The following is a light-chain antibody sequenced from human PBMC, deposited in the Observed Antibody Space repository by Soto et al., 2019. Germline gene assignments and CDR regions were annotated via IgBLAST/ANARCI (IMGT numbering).Light chain of an antibody. Sequence: EIVLTQSPGTLSLSPGERATPSCRASQSVSSDFLAWYQQKPGQAPRLLIYGASSRPTGIPDRFSGSGSGTDFTLSISRLEPEDFAVYYCQQYGSSRTFGQGTKVDIK. CDR3: QQYGSSRT. CDR1: QSVSSDF. J-gene: IGKJ1*01. V-gene: IGKV3-20*01. CDR2: GAS.